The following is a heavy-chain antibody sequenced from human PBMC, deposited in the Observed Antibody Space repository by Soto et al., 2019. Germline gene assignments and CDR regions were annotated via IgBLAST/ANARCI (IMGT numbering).Heavy chain of an antibody. D-gene: IGHD5-18*01. CDR1: GFTFSSYA. CDR3: AKQTYSFGTDPLDS. CDR2: LTGSGTNT. J-gene: IGHJ4*02. V-gene: IGHV3-23*01. Sequence: PGGSLRLSCAASGFTFSSYAMSWVRQAPGKGLMWVSALTGSGTNTYYADSVKGRFTISRDNSMHTLYLQMNSLRAEDTAVYYCAKQTYSFGTDPLDSWGQGTLVTVSS.